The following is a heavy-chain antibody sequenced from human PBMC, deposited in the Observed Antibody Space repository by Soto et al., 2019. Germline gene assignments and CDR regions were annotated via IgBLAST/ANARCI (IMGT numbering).Heavy chain of an antibody. D-gene: IGHD3-3*01. CDR1: GFTFNKYA. J-gene: IGHJ6*02. V-gene: IGHV3-23*01. CDR3: ARGGVYGGDHYYTGMDV. CDR2: INSYEHGP. Sequence: GGSLRLSCAASGFTFNKYALTRVRQSPGKGLEWVSAINSYEHGPYYVDSVTGRFTISRDNSKNMVYLQMNDLRADDSAVYYCARGGVYGGDHYYTGMDVWGQGTTVTVSS.